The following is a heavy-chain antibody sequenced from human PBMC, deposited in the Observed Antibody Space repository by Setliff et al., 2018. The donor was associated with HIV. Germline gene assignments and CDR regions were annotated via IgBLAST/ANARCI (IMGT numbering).Heavy chain of an antibody. J-gene: IGHJ4*02. CDR1: GDTFDSLS. V-gene: IGHV1-69*06. Sequence: GASVKVSCKASGDTFDSLSISWVRQAPGQGLEWMGRIIPIYGSTNYAQRFQGRVTITADKSTNTAYMELSSLKSEDTAIYYCATGGAIVPAGYSWGQGTLVTVSS. D-gene: IGHD6-19*01. CDR2: IIPIYGST. CDR3: ATGGAIVPAGYS.